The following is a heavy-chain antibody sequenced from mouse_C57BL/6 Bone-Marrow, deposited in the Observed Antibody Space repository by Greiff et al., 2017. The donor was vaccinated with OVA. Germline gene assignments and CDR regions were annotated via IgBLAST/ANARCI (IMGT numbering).Heavy chain of an antibody. V-gene: IGHV1-66*01. CDR3: ARSRGYDWYFDV. Sequence: VKLVESGPELVKPGASVKISCKASGYSFTSYYIHWVKQRPGQGLEWIGWIYPGSGNTKYNEKLKGKATLTADTSSSTAYMQLSSLTSEDSAVYYCARSRGYDWYFDVWGTGTTVTVSS. D-gene: IGHD2-2*01. CDR2: IYPGSGNT. CDR1: GYSFTSYY. J-gene: IGHJ1*03.